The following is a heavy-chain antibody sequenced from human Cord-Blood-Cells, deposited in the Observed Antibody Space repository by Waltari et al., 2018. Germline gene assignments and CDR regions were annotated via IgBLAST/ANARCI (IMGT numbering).Heavy chain of an antibody. CDR3: ARLTTGTYYYGMDV. CDR1: GGAICSYE. J-gene: IGHJ6*02. Sequence: QVLLQESGPGLVKPSEPPYLPCTAPGGAICSYEWSWLRQPPGQGLVWIGYIYYRGSTNYTPSLKSRVSLSLDTSKNLFSLMLSSVTAADTAVYDCARLTTGTYYYGMDVWGQGTTVTVSS. CDR2: IYYRGST. D-gene: IGHD4-17*01. V-gene: IGHV4-59*01.